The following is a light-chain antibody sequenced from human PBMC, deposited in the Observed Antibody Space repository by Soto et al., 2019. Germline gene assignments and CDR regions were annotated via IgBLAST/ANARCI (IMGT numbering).Light chain of an antibody. J-gene: IGLJ1*01. CDR2: EVN. Sequence: QSALTQPPSVSGSPGQSVTISCTGTSTDFVSYNRVSWYQQPPGTAPKLIIYEVNNRPSGVSNRFSGSKSGNTASLTISGLQAEDEADYYCNSYTSSSTYVFGTGTKVTAL. V-gene: IGLV2-18*02. CDR1: STDFVSYNR. CDR3: NSYTSSSTYV.